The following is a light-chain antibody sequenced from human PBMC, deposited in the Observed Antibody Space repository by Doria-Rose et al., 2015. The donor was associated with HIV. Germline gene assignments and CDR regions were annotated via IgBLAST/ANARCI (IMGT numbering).Light chain of an antibody. J-gene: IGKJ1*01. V-gene: IGKV3-20*01. Sequence: TQSPGTLSLSPGERATLSCRASQSFSSTYLAWYQQKPGQAPSLLIYDGSTRATGITDRCSASGSGTDFTLTINSLEPEDFALYYCHQYGTSWTFGQGTRVEI. CDR2: DGS. CDR3: HQYGTSWT. CDR1: QSFSSTY.